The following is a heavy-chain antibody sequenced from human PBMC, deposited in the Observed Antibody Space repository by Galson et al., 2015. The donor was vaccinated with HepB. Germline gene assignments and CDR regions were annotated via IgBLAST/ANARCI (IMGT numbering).Heavy chain of an antibody. Sequence: SLRLSCAASGFTFISYGMHWVRQAPGKGLEWVAVISYDGSNKYYADSVKGRFTISRDNSKNTLYLQMNSLRAEDTAVYYCAKDPSLVTYYYDSSGYFDYWGQGTLVTVSS. CDR3: AKDPSLVTYYYDSSGYFDY. J-gene: IGHJ4*02. CDR2: ISYDGSNK. V-gene: IGHV3-30*18. D-gene: IGHD3-22*01. CDR1: GFTFISYG.